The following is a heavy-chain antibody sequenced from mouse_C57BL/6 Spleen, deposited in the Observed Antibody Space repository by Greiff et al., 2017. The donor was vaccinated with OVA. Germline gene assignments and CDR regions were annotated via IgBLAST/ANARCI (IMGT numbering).Heavy chain of an antibody. CDR1: GFTFSDYG. CDR2: ISSGSSTI. Sequence: EVHLVESGGGLVKPGGSLKLSCAASGFTFSDYGMHWVRQAPEKGLEWVAYISSGSSTIYYADTVKGRFTISRDNAKNTLFLQMTSLRSEDTAMYYCARRDYDAGYYFDYWGQGTTLTVSS. V-gene: IGHV5-17*01. D-gene: IGHD2-4*01. CDR3: ARRDYDAGYYFDY. J-gene: IGHJ2*01.